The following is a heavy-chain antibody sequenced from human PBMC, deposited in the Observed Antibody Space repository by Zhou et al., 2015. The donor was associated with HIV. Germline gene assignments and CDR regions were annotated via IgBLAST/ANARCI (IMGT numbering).Heavy chain of an antibody. CDR3: ARSDDNNHLSWFDP. V-gene: IGHV1-18*01. CDR1: GYTFSNYG. Sequence: QVQLVQSGAEVQKPGASVKVSCKASGYTFSNYGISWVRQAPGQGLEWMGWISAYNGNTNYAQKVQGRVTMTTDTSTSTAYMELRSLRSDDTAVYYCARSDDNNHLSWFDPGAREPWSPSPQ. D-gene: IGHD3-22*01. J-gene: IGHJ5*02. CDR2: ISAYNGNT.